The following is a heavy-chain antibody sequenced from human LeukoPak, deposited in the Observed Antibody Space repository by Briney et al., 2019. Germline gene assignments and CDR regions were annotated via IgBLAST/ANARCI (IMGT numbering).Heavy chain of an antibody. V-gene: IGHV4-34*01. CDR3: ARGLYSYAIN. CDR1: GGSFSGYC. Sequence: LETLSLTCAVYGGSFSGYCWTWIRQPPGKGLEWIGEINHSGSTNYNPSPKSRVTMSVDTSKNQLSLKLRSVTAADTAVYYCARGLYSYAINWGQGTLVTVSS. J-gene: IGHJ4*02. CDR2: INHSGST. D-gene: IGHD3-16*01.